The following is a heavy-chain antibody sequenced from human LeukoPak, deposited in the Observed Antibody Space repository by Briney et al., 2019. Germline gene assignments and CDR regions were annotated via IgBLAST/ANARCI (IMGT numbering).Heavy chain of an antibody. D-gene: IGHD1-26*01. J-gene: IGHJ4*02. CDR1: GGSISSSSYF. CDR2: IYYSGSIYYSGST. V-gene: IGHV4-39*07. CDR3: ASLERGSFYVHFDY. Sequence: SETLSLTCTVSGGSISSSSYFWGWIRQPPGKGLEWIGSIYYSGSIYYSGSTYDNPSLKSRVTISVDTSKSQFSLRLSSVTAADTAVYYCASLERGSFYVHFDYWGQGSLVTVSS.